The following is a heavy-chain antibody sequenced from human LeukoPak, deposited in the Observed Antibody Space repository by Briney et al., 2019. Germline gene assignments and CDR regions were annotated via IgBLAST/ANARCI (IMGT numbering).Heavy chain of an antibody. CDR2: MYYSGST. Sequence: PSETLSLTCTVSGGSVSSGSYYWSWTRLPPGKGLEWIGYMYYSGSTNYNPSLKSRVTISVDTSKNQFSLKLSSVTAADTAVYYCARHPLTTVNRGGMDVWGKGTTVTVSS. D-gene: IGHD4-17*01. J-gene: IGHJ6*04. CDR3: ARHPLTTVNRGGMDV. CDR1: GGSVSSGSYY. V-gene: IGHV4-61*01.